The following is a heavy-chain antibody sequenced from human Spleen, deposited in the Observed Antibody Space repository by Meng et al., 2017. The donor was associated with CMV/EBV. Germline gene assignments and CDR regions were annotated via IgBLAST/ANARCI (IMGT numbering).Heavy chain of an antibody. CDR1: GFTFDDYG. CDR2: INWNGDST. Sequence: GESLKISCAASGFTFDDYGVSWVRQVPGKGLEWVSGINWNGDSTGYADSVKGRFTISRDNAKNSLYLQMNSLRAEDTAFYFCARKPGFDFWTGPYYYWGQGTLVTVSS. J-gene: IGHJ4*02. V-gene: IGHV3-20*04. CDR3: ARKPGFDFWTGPYYY. D-gene: IGHD3/OR15-3a*01.